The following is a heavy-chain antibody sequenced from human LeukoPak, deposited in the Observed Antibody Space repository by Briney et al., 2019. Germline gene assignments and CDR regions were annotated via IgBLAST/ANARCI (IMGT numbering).Heavy chain of an antibody. J-gene: IGHJ6*03. Sequence: SETLSLTCTVSGVSISSYYWSWIRQPAGKGLEWIGRIHTSGSTNYNPSLKSRVTISVDTSKNQFSLKLSSVTAADTAVYYCARRARIAVAGLAYYYYMDVWGKGTTVTISS. CDR2: IHTSGST. D-gene: IGHD6-19*01. CDR3: ARRARIAVAGLAYYYYMDV. CDR1: GVSISSYY. V-gene: IGHV4-4*07.